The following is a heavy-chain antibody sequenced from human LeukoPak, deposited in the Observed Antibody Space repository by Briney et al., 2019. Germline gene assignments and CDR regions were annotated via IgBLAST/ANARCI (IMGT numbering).Heavy chain of an antibody. CDR2: IYHSGST. CDR3: ARVMATRAFDAFDI. CDR1: GYSISRGYY. V-gene: IGHV4-38-2*02. D-gene: IGHD5-24*01. J-gene: IGHJ3*02. Sequence: PSQTLSLPRTVSGYSISRGYYWGWIRHPPGKGLEGIGSIYHSGSTYYNPALKSRVTISVDTSKNQFSLKLSSVTAADTAVYYCARVMATRAFDAFDIWGQGTMVTVSS.